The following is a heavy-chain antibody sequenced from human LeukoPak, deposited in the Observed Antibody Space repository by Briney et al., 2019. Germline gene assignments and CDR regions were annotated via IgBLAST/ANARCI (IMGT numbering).Heavy chain of an antibody. CDR3: ARDPPYSSGWNYYFDY. Sequence: SGGSLRLSCAASGFTVSSNYMSWVRQAPGKGLEWVSVIYSGGSTYYADSVKGRFTISRDNSKNTLYLQMNSLRAEDTAVYYCARDPPYSSGWNYYFDYWGQGTLVTVSS. D-gene: IGHD6-19*01. CDR2: IYSGGST. J-gene: IGHJ4*02. CDR1: GFTVSSNY. V-gene: IGHV3-66*01.